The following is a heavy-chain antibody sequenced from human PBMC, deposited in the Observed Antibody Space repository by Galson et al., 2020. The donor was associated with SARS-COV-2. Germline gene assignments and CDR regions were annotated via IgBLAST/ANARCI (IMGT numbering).Heavy chain of an antibody. CDR3: ASEKDRVAVAGILDY. J-gene: IGHJ4*02. V-gene: IGHV3-11*04. Sequence: GGSLSLSCAASGFTFSDYYMSWIRQAPGKGLEWVSSISSSGITIYYADPVTGRFTIARDNAKNALYLQMNSLRAEDTAVYYCASEKDRVAVAGILDYWGQGTLVTVSS. CDR1: GFTFSDYY. CDR2: ISSSGITI. D-gene: IGHD6-19*01.